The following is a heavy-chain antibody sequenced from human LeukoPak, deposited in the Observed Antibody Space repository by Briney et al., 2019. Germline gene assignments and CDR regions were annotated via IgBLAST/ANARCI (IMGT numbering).Heavy chain of an antibody. CDR1: EFTVSTNH. V-gene: IGHV3-30*02. J-gene: IGHJ3*02. Sequence: GGSLRLSCAASEFTVSTNHMSWVRQAPGKGLEWVAFIRYDGSNKYYADSVKGRFTISRDNSKNTLSLQMNSLRAEDTAVYYCAKEIRRLLTSDAFDIWGQGTMVTVSS. CDR3: AKEIRRLLTSDAFDI. D-gene: IGHD4/OR15-4a*01. CDR2: IRYDGSNK.